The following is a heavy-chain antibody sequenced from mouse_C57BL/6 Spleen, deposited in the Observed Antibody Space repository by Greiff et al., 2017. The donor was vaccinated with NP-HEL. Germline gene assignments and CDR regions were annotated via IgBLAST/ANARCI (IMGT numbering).Heavy chain of an antibody. CDR2: IDPSDSYT. CDR1: GYTFTSYW. J-gene: IGHJ1*03. CDR3: ARRRLSDWYFDV. D-gene: IGHD1-1*02. V-gene: IGHV1-59*01. Sequence: VQLQQPGAELVRPGTSVKLSCKASGYTFTSYWMHWVKQRPGQGLERIGVIDPSDSYTNYNQKFKGKATLTVDTSSSTAYMQLSSLTSEDSAVYYCARRRLSDWYFDVWGTGTTVTVSS.